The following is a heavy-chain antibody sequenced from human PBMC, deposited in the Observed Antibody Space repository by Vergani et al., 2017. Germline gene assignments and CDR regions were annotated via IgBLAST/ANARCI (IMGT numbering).Heavy chain of an antibody. D-gene: IGHD1-1*01. CDR2: ISYDGDTT. V-gene: IGHV3-30*18. CDR1: GFRFSDYG. Sequence: HVQMVESGGGVVQPGRSLRLSCAVSGFRFSDYGMHWVRPAPGRGLEWVALISYDGDTTYYEDSVKGRFTISRDNSKNTLYLQMHSLRVEDTALYYCAKFPLNITTPDRGDFWGQGSLVTVSS. CDR3: AKFPLNITTPDRGDF. J-gene: IGHJ4*02.